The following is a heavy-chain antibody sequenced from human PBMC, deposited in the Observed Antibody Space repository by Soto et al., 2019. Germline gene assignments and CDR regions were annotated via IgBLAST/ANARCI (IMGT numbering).Heavy chain of an antibody. CDR2: ISYDGSNK. J-gene: IGHJ4*02. Sequence: QVQLVESGGGVVQPGRSLRLSCAASGFTFNHYGMHWVRQAPGKGLEWVAIISYDGSNKYYADSVKRRFTISRDNSKNALNWQKKSKTTEDTFVFYFAKDGFYSSSWYIVYWGQGNLVIVSA. D-gene: IGHD6-13*01. CDR1: GFTFNHYG. CDR3: AKDGFYSSSWYIVY. V-gene: IGHV3-30*18.